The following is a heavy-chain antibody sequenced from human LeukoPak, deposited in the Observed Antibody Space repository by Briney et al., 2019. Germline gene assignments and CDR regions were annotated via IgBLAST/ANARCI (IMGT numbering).Heavy chain of an antibody. V-gene: IGHV1-24*01. Sequence: ASVKVSCKVSGYTLTELSMHWVRQAPGKGLEWMGGFDPEDGETIYAQKFQGRVTMTEDTSTDTAYMELSSLRSEDPAVYYCATGGPSEYYFDYWGQGTLVTVSS. J-gene: IGHJ4*02. CDR2: FDPEDGET. CDR1: GYTLTELS. CDR3: ATGGPSEYYFDY.